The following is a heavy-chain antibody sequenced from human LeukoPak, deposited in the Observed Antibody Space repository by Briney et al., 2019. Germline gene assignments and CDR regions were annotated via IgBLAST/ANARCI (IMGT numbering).Heavy chain of an antibody. CDR2: INPNSGGT. CDR1: GYSFTGYY. CDR3: ARGNYYYDSSGYYAPGAFDI. J-gene: IGHJ3*02. D-gene: IGHD3-22*01. V-gene: IGHV1-2*02. Sequence: ASVKVSCKASGYSFTGYYMHWVRQAPGQGLEWMGWINPNSGGTNYAQKFQGRVTMTRDTSISTAYMELSRLRSDDTAAYYCARGNYYYDSSGYYAPGAFDIWGQGTMVTVSS.